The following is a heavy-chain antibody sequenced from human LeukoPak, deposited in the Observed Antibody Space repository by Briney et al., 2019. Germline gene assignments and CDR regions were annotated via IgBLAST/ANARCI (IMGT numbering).Heavy chain of an antibody. D-gene: IGHD2-21*01. CDR1: GFTFSNYW. CDR3: ARNRVVVPAAP. CDR2: IKHDGSEK. Sequence: GGSLRLSCTASGFTFSNYWMSWVRQAPGKGLEWVANIKHDGSEKYYVDSVKGRFTISRDNAKDSLYLQMNSLRPEDTAVYYCARNRVVVPAAPWGQGTLVTVSS. J-gene: IGHJ5*02. V-gene: IGHV3-7*04.